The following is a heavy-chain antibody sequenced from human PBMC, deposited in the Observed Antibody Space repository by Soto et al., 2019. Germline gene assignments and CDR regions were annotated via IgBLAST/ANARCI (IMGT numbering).Heavy chain of an antibody. Sequence: QVQLVQSGAEVKKPGSSVKVSCKASGGTFSSYTISWVRQAPGQGLEWMGRIIPILGIANYAQKFQGRVTITADKSTSTAYMELSRLRSEDTAVYYCARYIDILTGYPLGYYGMDVWGQGTTVTVSS. D-gene: IGHD3-9*01. CDR2: IIPILGIA. V-gene: IGHV1-69*02. CDR3: ARYIDILTGYPLGYYGMDV. J-gene: IGHJ6*02. CDR1: GGTFSSYT.